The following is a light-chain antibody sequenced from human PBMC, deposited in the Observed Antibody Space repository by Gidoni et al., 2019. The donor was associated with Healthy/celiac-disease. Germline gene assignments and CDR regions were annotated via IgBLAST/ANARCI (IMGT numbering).Light chain of an antibody. CDR1: QSVLYSSNNKNY. V-gene: IGKV4-1*01. J-gene: IGKJ1*01. Sequence: DIVMPQSPDSLAVSLGERATINCKSSQSVLYSSNNKNYLAWYQQKPGQPPKLLIYWASTRESGVPDRFSGSGSGTDFTLTISSLQAEDVAVYYCQQHFGTPQTFGQGTKVEI. CDR3: QQHFGTPQT. CDR2: WAS.